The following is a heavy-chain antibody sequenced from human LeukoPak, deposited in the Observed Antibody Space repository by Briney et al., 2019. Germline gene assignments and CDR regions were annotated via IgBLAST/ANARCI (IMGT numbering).Heavy chain of an antibody. CDR2: IIASGSDT. V-gene: IGHV3-23*01. D-gene: IGHD3-22*01. J-gene: IGHJ5*02. Sequence: GGSLRLSCAASGFTFSSYGMSWVRQPPGKGLQWVSVIIASGSDTYYADSVKGRFTISRDNSRNTLYLHMNSLRAEDTAVYYCARWYYYETSGLYYGSFDNWGQGTLVTVSS. CDR1: GFTFSSYG. CDR3: ARWYYYETSGLYYGSFDN.